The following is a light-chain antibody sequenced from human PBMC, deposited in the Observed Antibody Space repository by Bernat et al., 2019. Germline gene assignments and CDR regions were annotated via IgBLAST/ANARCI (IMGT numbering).Light chain of an antibody. V-gene: IGLV8-61*01. J-gene: IGLJ3*02. CDR3: VLYMGSGIWV. CDR2: NTN. Sequence: QTVVTQEPSFSVSPGRTVTLTCGLTSGSVSTSYFPSWYQQTPGQAPRTLIYNTNTRSSGVPDRFSGSILGNKAALTITGAQAEDECDYYCVLYMGSGIWVFGGGTKLTVL. CDR1: SGSVSTSYF.